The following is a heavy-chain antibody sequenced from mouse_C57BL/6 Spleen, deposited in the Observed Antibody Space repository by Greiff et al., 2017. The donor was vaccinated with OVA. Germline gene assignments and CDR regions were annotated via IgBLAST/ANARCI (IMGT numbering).Heavy chain of an antibody. CDR3: ARLITPYYAMDY. CDR1: GYSFTGYY. J-gene: IGHJ4*01. D-gene: IGHD2-4*01. CDR2: INPSTGGT. Sequence: VHVKQSGPELVKPGASVKISCKASGYSFTGYYMHWVKQSSEKSLEWIGEINPSTGGTSYNQKFKGKATLTVDKSSSTAYMQLKSLTSEDSAVYYCARLITPYYAMDYWGQGTSVTVSS. V-gene: IGHV1-43*01.